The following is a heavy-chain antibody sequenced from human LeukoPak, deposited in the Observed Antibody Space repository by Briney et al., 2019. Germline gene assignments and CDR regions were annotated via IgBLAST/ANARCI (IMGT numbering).Heavy chain of an antibody. CDR2: IKSKADGETT. CDR1: GFTFISAW. J-gene: IGHJ4*02. D-gene: IGHD1-26*01. CDR3: VADIPSEIYPFDY. V-gene: IGHV3-15*01. Sequence: GGSLRLSCAASGFTFISAWMTWVRQAPGKGLEWVGRIKSKADGETTDYAAPVRGRFTVSRDDSGSTLFLQMNSLKTEDTAVYYYVADIPSEIYPFDYWGQGILVTVSS.